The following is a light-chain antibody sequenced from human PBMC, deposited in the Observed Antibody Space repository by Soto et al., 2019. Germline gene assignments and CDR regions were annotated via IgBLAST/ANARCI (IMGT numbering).Light chain of an antibody. CDR1: QSVSTT. Sequence: EIVMTQSPATLSVSPGERATLSCRASQSVSTTLAWYQQKPGQAPRLLIYRASIRATGVPARFSGGGSGAEFTHTISGLQSEDFAVYYCQQYDNWPYTFGQGTKLDIK. J-gene: IGKJ2*01. CDR2: RAS. V-gene: IGKV3-15*01. CDR3: QQYDNWPYT.